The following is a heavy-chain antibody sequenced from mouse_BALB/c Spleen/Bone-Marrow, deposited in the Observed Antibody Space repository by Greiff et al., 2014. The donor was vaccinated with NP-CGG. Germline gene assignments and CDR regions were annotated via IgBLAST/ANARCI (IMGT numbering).Heavy chain of an antibody. CDR1: GFSFSNYG. CDR2: ISGDGRYT. Sequence: EVKLVESGGGLVKSGGSLKLSCAASGFSFSNYGMSWLRQTPEKRLEWVATISGDGRYTFYSDSVKGRFTISRDNAKNNLYLRLSSLRSEDTALYYCARHAYYDQTEVSFVCWGQGTLVTVSA. J-gene: IGHJ3*01. V-gene: IGHV5-9-2*01. CDR3: ARHAYYDQTEVSFVC. D-gene: IGHD2-4*01.